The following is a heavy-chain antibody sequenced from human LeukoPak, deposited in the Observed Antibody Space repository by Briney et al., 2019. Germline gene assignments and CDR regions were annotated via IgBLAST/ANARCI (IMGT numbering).Heavy chain of an antibody. CDR3: ARGAVTTVTSGGPFDI. J-gene: IGHJ3*02. V-gene: IGHV1-46*01. Sequence: GASVKVSCKASGGTFSSYAISWVRQAPGQGLEGMGGINPSGGSTTYAQKFQGRVTMSRDMSTSTVYMELSSLRSEDTAVYYCARGAVTTVTSGGPFDIWGQGTMVTVSS. CDR2: INPSGGST. D-gene: IGHD4-17*01. CDR1: GGTFSSYA.